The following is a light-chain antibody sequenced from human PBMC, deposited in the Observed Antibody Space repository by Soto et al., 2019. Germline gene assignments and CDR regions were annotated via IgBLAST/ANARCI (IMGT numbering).Light chain of an antibody. CDR3: QSYDSSLPGV. J-gene: IGLJ3*02. V-gene: IGLV1-40*01. Sequence: QSVLTQPPSVSGAPGQRVTISCTGSSSNIGAGYDVHWYQQLPGTAPKLLIYGNSNRPSGVPDRFSGSKSGTSASLAITGLQAEDEADYYCQSYDSSLPGVFGGGTQLTVL. CDR2: GNS. CDR1: SSNIGAGYD.